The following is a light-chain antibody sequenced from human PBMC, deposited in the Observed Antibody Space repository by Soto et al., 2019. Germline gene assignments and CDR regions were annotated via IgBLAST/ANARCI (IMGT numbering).Light chain of an antibody. CDR2: DVH. CDR1: SSDVGGSSY. J-gene: IGLJ2*01. Sequence: QSALTQPASVSGSPGQSITISCTGTSSDVGGSSYVSWYQQHPGKAPKLMIYDVHNRPSGISNRFSGSKSGNTASLTISGLQAEDEADYYCSSYRRGSTLVFGGGTKLTVL. CDR3: SSYRRGSTLV. V-gene: IGLV2-14*01.